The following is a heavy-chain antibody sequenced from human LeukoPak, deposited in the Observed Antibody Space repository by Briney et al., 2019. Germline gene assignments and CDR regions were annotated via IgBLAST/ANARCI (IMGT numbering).Heavy chain of an antibody. CDR1: GYTFTNYG. V-gene: IGHV1-18*01. D-gene: IGHD1-7*01. Sequence: ASMKVSCKTSGYTFTNYGINWVRQAPGQGLEWMGWISPYNGKTEFAQKFQGRVTMTTDTSTTTVYMEWRSLRSDDTAVYYCATGGSNWNYQYYFEYWAREPWSPSPQ. CDR3: ATGGSNWNYQYYFEY. CDR2: ISPYNGKT. J-gene: IGHJ4*02.